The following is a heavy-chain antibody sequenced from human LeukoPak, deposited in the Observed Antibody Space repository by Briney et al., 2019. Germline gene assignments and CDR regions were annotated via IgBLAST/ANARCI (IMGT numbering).Heavy chain of an antibody. D-gene: IGHD4-17*01. J-gene: IGHJ1*01. CDR3: ARSNPTVLGAEYFQH. Sequence: ASVKVSCKASGGTFSSYAISWVRQAPGQGLEWMGGIIPIFGTANYAQKLQGRVTITTDESTSTAYMELSSLRSEDTAVYYCARSNPTVLGAEYFQHWGQGTLVTVSS. CDR2: IIPIFGTA. V-gene: IGHV1-69*05. CDR1: GGTFSSYA.